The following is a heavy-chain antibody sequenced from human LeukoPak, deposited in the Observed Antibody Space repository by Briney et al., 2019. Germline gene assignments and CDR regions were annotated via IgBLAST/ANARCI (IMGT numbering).Heavy chain of an antibody. J-gene: IGHJ4*02. Sequence: QPGGSLRLSCAASGFTFSNYAMSWVRQAPGKGLEWVSAISGSGDSTYYADSVKGRFTISRDNSKNTLYLQMNSLRAEDTAVYYCAKDHQFMHSYGDGHFDYWGQGTLVTVSS. V-gene: IGHV3-23*01. CDR1: GFTFSNYA. CDR2: ISGSGDST. D-gene: IGHD5-18*01. CDR3: AKDHQFMHSYGDGHFDY.